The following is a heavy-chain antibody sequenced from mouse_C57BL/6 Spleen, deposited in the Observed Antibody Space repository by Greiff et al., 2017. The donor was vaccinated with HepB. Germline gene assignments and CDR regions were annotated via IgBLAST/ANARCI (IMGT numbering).Heavy chain of an antibody. CDR2: ISYDGSN. CDR3: ARDDYDGTMGY. CDR1: GYSITSGYY. D-gene: IGHD2-4*01. Sequence: EVKLQESGPGLVKPSQSLSLTCSVTGYSITSGYYWNWIRQFPGNKLEWMGYISYDGSNNYNPSLKNRISITRDTSKNQFFLKLNSVTTEDTATYYCARDDYDGTMGYWGQGTSVTVSS. V-gene: IGHV3-6*01. J-gene: IGHJ4*01.